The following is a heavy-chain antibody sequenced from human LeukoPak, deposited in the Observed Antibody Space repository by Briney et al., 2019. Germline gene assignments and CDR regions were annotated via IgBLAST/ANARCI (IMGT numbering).Heavy chain of an antibody. CDR1: GYTLTELS. J-gene: IGHJ3*02. V-gene: IGHV1-24*01. Sequence: ASVKVSCKVSGYTLTELSMHWVRQAPGKGLEWMGGFDPEDGETIYAQKFQGRVTMTEDTSTDTAYMELSSLRSEDTAVYYCATNNPPGSGYYYFNALDIWGQGTMVTVSS. D-gene: IGHD3-22*01. CDR3: ATNNPPGSGYYYFNALDI. CDR2: FDPEDGET.